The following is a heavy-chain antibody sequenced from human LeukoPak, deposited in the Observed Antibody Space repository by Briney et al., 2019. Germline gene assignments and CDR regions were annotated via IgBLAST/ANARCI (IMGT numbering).Heavy chain of an antibody. CDR2: TYYRSKLNN. J-gene: IGHJ4*02. D-gene: IGHD3-16*02. CDR3: AREEGYTLFDY. V-gene: IGHV6-1*01. Sequence: SQTLSLTCALSGDIVSRNTAAWHWIRQSPSRGLEWLVRTYYRSKLNNDYAVSVKGRITINPDTSKNQFSLQLNSVTPEDTAMYYCAREEGYTLFDYWGQGTLVTVSS. CDR1: GDIVSRNTAA.